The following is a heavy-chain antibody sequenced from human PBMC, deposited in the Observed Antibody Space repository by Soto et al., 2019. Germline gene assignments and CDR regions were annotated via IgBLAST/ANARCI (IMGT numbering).Heavy chain of an antibody. CDR3: ARAGVGGDYYDSSGYYLGSDY. Sequence: ASVKVSCKASGYTFTSYYMHLVRQAPGQGLEWMGIINPSGGSTGYAQKFQGRVTMTRDTSTSTVYMELSSLRSEDTAVYYCARAGVGGDYYDSSGYYLGSDYWGQGTLVTVSS. CDR2: INPSGGST. CDR1: GYTFTSYY. J-gene: IGHJ4*02. D-gene: IGHD3-22*01. V-gene: IGHV1-46*03.